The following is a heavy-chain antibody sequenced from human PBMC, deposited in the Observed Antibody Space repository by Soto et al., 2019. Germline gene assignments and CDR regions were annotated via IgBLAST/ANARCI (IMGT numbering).Heavy chain of an antibody. V-gene: IGHV4-39*01. CDR2: IYYSGST. CDR1: GGSISSSSYY. J-gene: IGHJ6*03. Sequence: SETLSLTCTVSGGSISSSSYYWGWIRQPPGKGLEWIGSIYYSGSTYYNPSLKSRVTISVDTSKNQFSLKLSSVTAADTAVYYCVVVAATQPVMSSYYMDVWGKGTTVTVSS. CDR3: VVVAATQPVMSSYYMDV. D-gene: IGHD2-15*01.